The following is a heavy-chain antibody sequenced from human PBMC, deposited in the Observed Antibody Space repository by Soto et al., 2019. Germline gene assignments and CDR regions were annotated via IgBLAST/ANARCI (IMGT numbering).Heavy chain of an antibody. D-gene: IGHD5-12*01. CDR1: GGSISSYY. CDR2: IYYSGST. V-gene: IGHV4-59*07. J-gene: IGHJ4*02. CDR3: ARGRRWLQGCPFDY. Sequence: SDTLALTCTVSGGSISSYYWIWIRQPPGKGLEWIGYIYYSGSTNYNPSLKSRVTISVDTSKNQFSLKLSSVTAADTAVYYCARGRRWLQGCPFDYRGQGTLVTVSS.